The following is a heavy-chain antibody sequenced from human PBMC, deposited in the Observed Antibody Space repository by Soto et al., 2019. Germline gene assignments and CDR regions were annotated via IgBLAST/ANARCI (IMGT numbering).Heavy chain of an antibody. CDR1: GFTFSSYA. Sequence: EVQLLESGGGLVQPGGSLRLSRAASGFTFSSYAMSWVRQAPGKGLEWVSAISGSGGSTYYADSVKGRFTISRDNSKNTLYLQMNSLRAEDTAVYYCAKVGGARHYYYYGMDVWGQGTTVTVSS. CDR3: AKVGGARHYYYYGMDV. J-gene: IGHJ6*02. V-gene: IGHV3-23*01. D-gene: IGHD3-16*01. CDR2: ISGSGGST.